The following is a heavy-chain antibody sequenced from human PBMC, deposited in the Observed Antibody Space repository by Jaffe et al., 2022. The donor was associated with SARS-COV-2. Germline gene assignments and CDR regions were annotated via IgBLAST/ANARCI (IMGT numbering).Heavy chain of an antibody. CDR1: GASISSSTYY. Sequence: QLQLQESGPGLVKPSETLSLTCTVSGASISSSTYYWGWIRQPPGKGLEWIGSIYYSGITYYNPSLKSRLTVSVDTSKNQFSLKLSSVTAADTAVYHCARHLRLPDWFDPWGQGTLVTVSS. CDR3: ARHLRLPDWFDP. CDR2: IYYSGIT. J-gene: IGHJ5*02. V-gene: IGHV4-39*01.